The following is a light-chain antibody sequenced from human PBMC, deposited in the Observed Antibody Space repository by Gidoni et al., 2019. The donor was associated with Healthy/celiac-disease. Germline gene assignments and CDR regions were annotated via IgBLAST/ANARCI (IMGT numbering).Light chain of an antibody. CDR1: QSLSSY. V-gene: IGKV3-11*01. CDR2: DAS. CDR3: QQRSNWPLT. J-gene: IGKJ4*01. Sequence: EIVLTQSPATLSLSPGERATLSCRASQSLSSYLAWYQQKPGQAPRLLIYDASNRAPGIPARFSGSGSGTDFTLTISSLEPEDFAVYYCQQRSNWPLTFGGGTKVEIK.